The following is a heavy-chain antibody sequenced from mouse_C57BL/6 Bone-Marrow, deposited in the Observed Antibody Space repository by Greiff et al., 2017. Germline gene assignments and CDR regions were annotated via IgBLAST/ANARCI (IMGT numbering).Heavy chain of an antibody. Sequence: EVKLVESGGDLVKPGGSLKLSCAASGFTFSSYGMSWVRQTPDKRLEWVATISSGGSYTYYPDSVKGRFTISRDNAKNTLYLQMSSLKSEDTAMYYCARHWGGAMDYWGQGTSVTVSS. CDR2: ISSGGSYT. J-gene: IGHJ4*01. D-gene: IGHD1-1*02. V-gene: IGHV5-6*01. CDR3: ARHWGGAMDY. CDR1: GFTFSSYG.